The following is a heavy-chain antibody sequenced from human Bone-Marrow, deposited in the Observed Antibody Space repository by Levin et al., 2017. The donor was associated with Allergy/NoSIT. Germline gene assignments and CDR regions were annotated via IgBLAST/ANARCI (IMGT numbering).Heavy chain of an antibody. J-gene: IGHJ4*02. CDR3: ARAGISGCATSRCANDY. CDR2: IYSGEST. D-gene: IGHD2-2*01. V-gene: IGHV4-4*07. CDR1: GGSIRTYY. Sequence: SQTLSLTCTVSGGSIRTYYWSWLRPPAGKGLEWIGRIYSGESTNHNPSLERRVTLSVDTSKNQISLKVKSVSAADTGVYYCARAGISGCATSRCANDYWGQGSMVTGSS.